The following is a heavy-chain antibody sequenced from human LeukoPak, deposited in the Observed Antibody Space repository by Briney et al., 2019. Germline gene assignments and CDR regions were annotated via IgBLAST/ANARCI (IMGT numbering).Heavy chain of an antibody. CDR3: ARGLGSWYDGYFHY. Sequence: SETLSLTCTVSGGSISSYYWSWIRQPPGKGLEWIGYIYYSGSTNYNPSLKSRVTISLDTSKNQFSLKLSSVTAADTAVYYCARGLGSWYDGYFHYWGQGPLVTVSS. CDR1: GGSISSYY. CDR2: IYYSGST. D-gene: IGHD6-13*01. J-gene: IGHJ4*02. V-gene: IGHV4-59*01.